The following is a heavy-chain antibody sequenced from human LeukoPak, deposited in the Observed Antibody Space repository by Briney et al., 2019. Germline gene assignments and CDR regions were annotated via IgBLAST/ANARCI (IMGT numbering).Heavy chain of an antibody. CDR3: ARGGFGFDP. CDR2: IYYSGST. J-gene: IGHJ5*02. D-gene: IGHD3-16*01. V-gene: IGHV4-59*01. Sequence: SETLSLTCTVSGSSIRTYTHWGWIRQPPGKGLEWIGYIYYSGSTNYNPSLKSRVTISVDTSKNQFSLKLSSVTAADTAVYYCARGGFGFDPWGQGTLVTVSS. CDR1: GSSIRTYTH.